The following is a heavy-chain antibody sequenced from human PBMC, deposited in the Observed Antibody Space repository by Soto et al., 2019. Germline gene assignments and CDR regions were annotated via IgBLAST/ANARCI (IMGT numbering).Heavy chain of an antibody. D-gene: IGHD2-21*02. CDR2: INGDGTIT. V-gene: IGHV3-74*01. Sequence: EGQLVESGGGLVQPGGSLRLSCAASGLTFSTSWMQWVRQVPGKGLVWVSRINGDGTITTYADAVKGRFTISRDNANNTLFVQMNGLREDDMAVYYCARTEFRNDAFDMWGQGTMVTVSS. CDR1: GLTFSTSW. CDR3: ARTEFRNDAFDM. J-gene: IGHJ3*02.